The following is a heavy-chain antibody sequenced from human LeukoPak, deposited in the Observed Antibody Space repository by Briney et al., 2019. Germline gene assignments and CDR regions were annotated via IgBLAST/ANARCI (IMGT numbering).Heavy chain of an antibody. CDR2: IYYSGST. D-gene: IGHD6-13*01. CDR3: ARGGRIAAAGFAY. V-gene: IGHV4-59*01. J-gene: IGHJ4*02. CDR1: GGSISSYY. Sequence: SETHSRTCTVSGGSISSYYWSWIRQPPGKGLEWIGYIYYSGSTNYNPSLKSRVTISVDTSKNQLSLKLSSVTAADTAVYYCARGGRIAAAGFAYWGQRTLATVSS.